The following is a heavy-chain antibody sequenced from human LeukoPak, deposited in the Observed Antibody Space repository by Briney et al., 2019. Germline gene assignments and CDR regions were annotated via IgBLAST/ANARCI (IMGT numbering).Heavy chain of an antibody. V-gene: IGHV1-69*04. J-gene: IGHJ6*02. CDR1: GGTFSSYA. CDR2: IIPILGIA. D-gene: IGHD2-15*01. Sequence: SVKVSCKASGGTFSSYAISWVRQAPGQGLEWMGRIIPILGIANYAQKFQGRVTITADKSTSTAYMELSSLRSEDTAVYYCARAGIYCSGGSCYSLYYYGMDVWGQGTTVTVSS. CDR3: ARAGIYCSGGSCYSLYYYGMDV.